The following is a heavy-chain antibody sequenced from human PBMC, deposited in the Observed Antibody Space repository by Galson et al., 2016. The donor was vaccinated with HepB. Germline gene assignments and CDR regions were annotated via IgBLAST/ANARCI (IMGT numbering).Heavy chain of an antibody. CDR1: GYSIYNGYY. V-gene: IGHV4-38-2*02. J-gene: IGHJ4*02. Sequence: ETLSLTCTVSGYSIYNGYYWGWIRQPPGKGLEWIGSISHSGRTYYKSSLKSRITISMDTSKNQFSLNLTSVTAADTAFYYCTRYPESATAYWGQGSLVTVSS. CDR3: TRYPESATAY. CDR2: ISHSGRT.